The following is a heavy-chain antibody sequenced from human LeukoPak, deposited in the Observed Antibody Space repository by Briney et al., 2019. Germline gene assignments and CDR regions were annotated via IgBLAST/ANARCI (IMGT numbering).Heavy chain of an antibody. CDR2: IYTSGST. Sequence: SETLSLTCTVSGGSISSYYWSWIRPPAGKGLEWIGRIYTSGSTNYDPSLKSRVSMSVDTSKNQFSLKLSSVTAADTAVYYCARDTDFWSGYHDGFDYWGQGTLVTVSS. J-gene: IGHJ4*02. V-gene: IGHV4-4*07. CDR3: ARDTDFWSGYHDGFDY. D-gene: IGHD3-3*01. CDR1: GGSISSYY.